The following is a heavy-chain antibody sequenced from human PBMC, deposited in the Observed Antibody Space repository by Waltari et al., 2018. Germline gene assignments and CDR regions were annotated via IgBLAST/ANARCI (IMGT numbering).Heavy chain of an antibody. V-gene: IGHV3-21*01. CDR1: GFPFRSYS. Sequence: EVQLVESGGGLVKPGGALGLSCAASGFPFRSYSMNWVRQAPGKGLEWVSSISSSSSYIYYADSVKGRFTISRDNAKNSLYLQMNSLRAEDTAVYYCARGRGSGRTAFDIWGQGTMVTVSS. CDR3: ARGRGSGRTAFDI. CDR2: ISSSSSYI. J-gene: IGHJ3*02. D-gene: IGHD3-10*01.